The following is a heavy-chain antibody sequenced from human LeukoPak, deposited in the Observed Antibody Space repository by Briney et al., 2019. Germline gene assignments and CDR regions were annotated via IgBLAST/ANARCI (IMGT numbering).Heavy chain of an antibody. Sequence: GGSLRLSCAASGFTFSSYSMNWVRQAPGKGLEWVSSISSSSSYIYYADSVKGRFTISRDNAKNSLYQQMNSLRAEDTAVYYCARVDLRYLGYWGQGTLVTVSS. D-gene: IGHD3-9*01. CDR2: ISSSSSYI. CDR3: ARVDLRYLGY. J-gene: IGHJ4*02. CDR1: GFTFSSYS. V-gene: IGHV3-21*01.